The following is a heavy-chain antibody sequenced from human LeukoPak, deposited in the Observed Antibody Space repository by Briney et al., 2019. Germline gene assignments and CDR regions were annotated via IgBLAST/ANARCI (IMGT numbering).Heavy chain of an antibody. Sequence: TGTLSLTCAVSGDSLNTNTWWSWVRQPPGKGLEWTGEIFHSGSTNYHPSLESRLTISMDKSKNSFSLRLTSVTAADTAVYYCAREIFGARAFQYWGQGILVTVSS. CDR3: AREIFGARAFQY. V-gene: IGHV4-4*02. J-gene: IGHJ4*02. CDR1: GDSLNTNTW. CDR2: IFHSGST. D-gene: IGHD3-3*01.